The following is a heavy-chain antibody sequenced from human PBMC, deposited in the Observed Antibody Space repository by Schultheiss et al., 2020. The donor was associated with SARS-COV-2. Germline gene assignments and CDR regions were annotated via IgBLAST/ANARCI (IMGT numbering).Heavy chain of an antibody. D-gene: IGHD2-8*01. CDR3: ARGLGTSWFAS. J-gene: IGHJ5*01. CDR2: IDRWSRVI. Sequence: GESLKISCATSGFTFSNFGMGWVRQAPGKGLEWLAYIDRWSRVITYGDSVKGRFTITRDNAKKSLYLQMHSLRGEDTAVYYCARGLGTSWFASWGQGNPVTVSS. CDR1: GFTFSNFG. V-gene: IGHV3-48*01.